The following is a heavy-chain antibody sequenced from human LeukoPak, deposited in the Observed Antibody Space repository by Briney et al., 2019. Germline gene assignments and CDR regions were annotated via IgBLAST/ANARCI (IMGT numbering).Heavy chain of an antibody. V-gene: IGHV4-39*01. Sequence: PSETLSLTCTVSGVSISSSDYYWGWLRQPPEKGLEWIGAISSGGSTYYNPSLKSRVTISVDSSKNQFSLKLSSVTAADTAVYYCARRTSNPVGAIDYWGQGTLVTVSS. CDR3: ARRTSNPVGAIDY. J-gene: IGHJ4*02. CDR1: GVSISSSDYY. D-gene: IGHD1-26*01. CDR2: ISSGGST.